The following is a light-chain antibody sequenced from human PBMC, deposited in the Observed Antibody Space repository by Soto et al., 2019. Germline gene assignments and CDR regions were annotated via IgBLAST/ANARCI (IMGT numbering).Light chain of an antibody. Sequence: QSALAQPASVSGSPGQSITISCTGTSSDIGDSNFVSWYQHHPGKAPKLLIYSDNQRPSGVPDRFSGSKSGTSASLAISGLQSEDESDYYCATWDASLSGWVFGGGTKLTVL. CDR2: SDN. J-gene: IGLJ3*02. V-gene: IGLV2-14*03. CDR3: ATWDASLSGWV. CDR1: SSDIGDSNF.